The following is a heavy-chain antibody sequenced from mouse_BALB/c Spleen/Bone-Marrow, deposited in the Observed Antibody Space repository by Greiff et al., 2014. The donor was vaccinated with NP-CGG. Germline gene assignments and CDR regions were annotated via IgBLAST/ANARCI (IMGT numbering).Heavy chain of an antibody. D-gene: IGHD1-2*01. CDR1: GFNIKDTY. CDR3: ARYYYGYYFDY. V-gene: IGHV14-3*02. Sequence: EVQLQESGAELVKPGASVKLSCTASGFNIKDTYMHWVKQRPEQCLEWIGRIDPANGNTKYDPKFQGKATITADTSSNTAYLQLSSLTSEDTAVYYCARYYYGYYFDYWGQGTTLTVSS. J-gene: IGHJ2*01. CDR2: IDPANGNT.